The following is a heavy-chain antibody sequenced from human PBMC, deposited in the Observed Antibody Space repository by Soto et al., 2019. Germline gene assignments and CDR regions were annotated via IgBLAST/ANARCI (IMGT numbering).Heavy chain of an antibody. CDR1: GGTFSSYA. V-gene: IGHV1-69*01. J-gene: IGHJ5*02. CDR3: ARRTRSSGRWFDP. D-gene: IGHD2-15*01. Sequence: QVQLVQSGAEVKKPGSSVKVSCKASGGTFSSYAISWVRQAPGQGLEWMGGVIPIFGTANYAQKFQGRVTITADESTSTDYLELSSLRSEDTAVYYCARRTRSSGRWFDPWCQGSLVTVSS. CDR2: VIPIFGTA.